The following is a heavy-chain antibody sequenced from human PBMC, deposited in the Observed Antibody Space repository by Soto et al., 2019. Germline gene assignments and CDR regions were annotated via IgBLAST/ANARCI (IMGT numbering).Heavy chain of an antibody. CDR3: ARDVSYYYGSGSYLSLGWFDP. CDR2: IYYSGST. V-gene: IGHV4-31*03. Sequence: SETLSLTCTVSGGSISSGGYYWSWIRQHPGKGLEWIGYIYYSGSTYYNPSLKSRVTISVDTSKNQFSLKLSSVTAADTAVYYCARDVSYYYGSGSYLSLGWFDPWGQGTRVTVSS. D-gene: IGHD3-10*01. J-gene: IGHJ5*02. CDR1: GGSISSGGYY.